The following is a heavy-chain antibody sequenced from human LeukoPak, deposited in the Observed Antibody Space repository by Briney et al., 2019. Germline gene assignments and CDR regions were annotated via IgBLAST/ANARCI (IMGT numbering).Heavy chain of an antibody. J-gene: IGHJ4*02. CDR1: GGTLSSYA. Sequence: ASVKVSCKASGGTLSSYAISWVRQAPGQGLEWMGRIIPILGIANYAQKFQGRVTITADKSTSTAYMELSSLRSEDTAVYYCARERYNWSSAVPYYFDYWGQGTLVTVSS. CDR2: IIPILGIA. CDR3: ARERYNWSSAVPYYFDY. V-gene: IGHV1-69*04. D-gene: IGHD1-20*01.